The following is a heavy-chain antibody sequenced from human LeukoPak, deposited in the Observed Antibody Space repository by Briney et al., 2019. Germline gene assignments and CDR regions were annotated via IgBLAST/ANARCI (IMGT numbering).Heavy chain of an antibody. Sequence: PSETLSLTRALYGGSFSGYYWSWIRQPPGKGLEWIGEIIHSGSTNYNPSLKSRVPISVDTPKNQFSLKLSSVTAADTAVYYCARSHLLLAVAGTGWFDPWGQGTLVTGSS. CDR3: ARSHLLLAVAGTGWFDP. CDR2: IIHSGST. CDR1: GGSFSGYY. D-gene: IGHD6-19*01. V-gene: IGHV4-34*12. J-gene: IGHJ5*02.